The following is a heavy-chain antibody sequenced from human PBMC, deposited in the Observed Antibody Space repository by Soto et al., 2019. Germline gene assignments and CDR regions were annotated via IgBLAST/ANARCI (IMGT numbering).Heavy chain of an antibody. CDR2: ISASGTT. CDR1: GDSISNFY. CDR3: ARGMGRYFDL. V-gene: IGHV4-4*07. J-gene: IGHJ2*01. Sequence: QVQLQESGPGLVKPSETLYLICTVSGDSISNFYWSWIRQPTVKGLESLGRISASGTTNYNPSLLSRVAMSLDTSKNQFSLRLTSLSAADTDVYFGARGMGRYFDLWGRGTLVTVFS. D-gene: IGHD2-8*01.